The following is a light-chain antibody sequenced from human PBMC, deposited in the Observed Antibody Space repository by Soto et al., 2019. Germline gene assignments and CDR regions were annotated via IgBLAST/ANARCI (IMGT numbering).Light chain of an antibody. J-gene: IGKJ1*01. V-gene: IGKV1-5*03. CDR2: KAS. CDR3: QQYNVLGT. CDR1: QSISSW. Sequence: DIQMTQSTSTLSASVGDSVTITCPASQSISSWLAWYQQKPGKAPMLLIYKASTLESGVPARFSGSGSGTEFTLTISSLQPDDFATYYCQQYNVLGTFGQRTNVGI.